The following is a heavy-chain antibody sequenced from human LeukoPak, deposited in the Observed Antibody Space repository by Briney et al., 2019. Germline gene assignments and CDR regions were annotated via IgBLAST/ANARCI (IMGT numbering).Heavy chain of an antibody. V-gene: IGHV3-23*01. J-gene: IGHJ4*02. CDR1: GFTFSTYA. CDR2: ISGSGGST. Sequence: GGSLRLSCAASGFTFSTYAMNWVRQAPGKGLEWVSAISGSGGSTYYADSVKGRFTISRDNSKNTLYLQMNSLRAEDTAVYYCAKDPNPAVVTAPFFDYWGQGTLVTVSS. CDR3: AKDPNPAVVTAPFFDY. D-gene: IGHD2-21*02.